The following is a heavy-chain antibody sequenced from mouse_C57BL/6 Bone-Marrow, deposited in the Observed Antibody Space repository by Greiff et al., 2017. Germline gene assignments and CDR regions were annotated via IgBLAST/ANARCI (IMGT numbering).Heavy chain of an antibody. D-gene: IGHD1-1*01. CDR2: IYPRSGNT. CDR3: ARGITTVVFRYWYFDV. CDR1: GYTFTSYG. V-gene: IGHV1-81*01. Sequence: QVQLQQSGAELARPGASVKLSCKASGYTFTSYGISWVKQRTGQGLEWIGEIYPRSGNTYYNEKFKGKATLTADKSSSTAYMELRSLTSEDSAVYFCARGITTVVFRYWYFDVWGTGTTVTVSS. J-gene: IGHJ1*03.